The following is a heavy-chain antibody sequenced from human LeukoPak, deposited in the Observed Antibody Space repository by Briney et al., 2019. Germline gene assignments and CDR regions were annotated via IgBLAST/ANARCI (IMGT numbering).Heavy chain of an antibody. J-gene: IGHJ4*02. CDR3: AKEGPIAVANYFDY. CDR2: ITGDGSRT. D-gene: IGHD6-19*01. CDR1: GFTFDDNA. Sequence: GGSLRLSCAASGFTFDDNAMHWVRQGPGKGLEWVSLITGDGSRTYYADSVRGRFTISRDNSKNSLYLQMISLRTEDTAFYYCAKEGPIAVANYFDYWGQGTLVTVSS. V-gene: IGHV3-43*02.